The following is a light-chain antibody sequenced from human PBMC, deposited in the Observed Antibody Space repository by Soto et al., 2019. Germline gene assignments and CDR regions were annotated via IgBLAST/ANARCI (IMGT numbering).Light chain of an antibody. J-gene: IGKJ1*01. V-gene: IGKV2-28*01. CDR3: MQALQTPWT. CDR1: QSLLQSNGYNY. CDR2: LSS. Sequence: DIVMTQSPLSLPVTPGEPASISCRSSQSLLQSNGYNYLDWYLQKPGQSPQLLIYLSSNRAYGVPDRFSGSGSGTDFTLKISRVEAEDVGVYYCMQALQTPWTFGRGTKVEIK.